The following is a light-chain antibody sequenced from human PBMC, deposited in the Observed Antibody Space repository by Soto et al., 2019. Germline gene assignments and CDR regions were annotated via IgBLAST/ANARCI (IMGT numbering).Light chain of an antibody. V-gene: IGKV3-15*01. CDR1: QSVRSN. J-gene: IGKJ1*01. CDR2: DAS. Sequence: EKVMTQSPATLSVSPGGRATLSCRASQSVRSNLAWYQQKPGQPPRLLIYDASTRATGIPSRFSGSGSGTEFTLTISSLQSEDFAVYYCQQYDNWPRTFGQGTRVDFK. CDR3: QQYDNWPRT.